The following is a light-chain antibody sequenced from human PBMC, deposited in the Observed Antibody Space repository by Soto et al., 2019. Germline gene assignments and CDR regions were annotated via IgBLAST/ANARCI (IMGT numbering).Light chain of an antibody. J-gene: IGKJ1*01. V-gene: IGKV3-20*01. CDR2: GAS. Sequence: ENVLTQSPGTLSLSQGEGATLSCRASQSVSRSYFAWYQQKPGQAPRLLIYGASTRATGIPDRFSGDGSGTQFTLTLRRLEPEDFAVYYCQQYGSSPWTFGQGTKVETK. CDR3: QQYGSSPWT. CDR1: QSVSRSY.